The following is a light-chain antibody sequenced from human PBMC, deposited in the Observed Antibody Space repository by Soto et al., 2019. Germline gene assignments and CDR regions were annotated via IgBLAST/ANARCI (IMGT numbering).Light chain of an antibody. V-gene: IGKV3-15*01. CDR1: QSVGSH. J-gene: IGKJ3*01. Sequence: EIVMTQSPATLSVSPGERATLSRRASQSVGSHLAWYQQKPGQAPRLLIYYTSTRATGIPARFSGSGSGTDFTLTISSLQSEDFAVYYCQQYNNWPLTFGPGTKVDIK. CDR2: YTS. CDR3: QQYNNWPLT.